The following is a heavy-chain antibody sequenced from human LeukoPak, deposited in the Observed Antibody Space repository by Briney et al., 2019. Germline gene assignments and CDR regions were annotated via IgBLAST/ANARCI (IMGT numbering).Heavy chain of an antibody. V-gene: IGHV1-69*13. D-gene: IGHD5-24*01. J-gene: IGHJ6*02. CDR2: IIPIFGTA. Sequence: GASVKVSCKASGGTSSSYAISWVRQAPGQGLEWMGGIIPIFGTANYAQKFQGRVTITADESTSTAYMELSSLRSEDTAVYYCARGVEMAGYYYYYGMDVWGQGTTVTVSS. CDR1: GGTSSSYA. CDR3: ARGVEMAGYYYYYGMDV.